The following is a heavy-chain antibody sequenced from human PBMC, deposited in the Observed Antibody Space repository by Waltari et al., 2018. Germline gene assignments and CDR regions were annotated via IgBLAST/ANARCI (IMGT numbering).Heavy chain of an antibody. J-gene: IGHJ4*02. CDR2: VHHGGKT. CDR1: GDSMSGTNC. D-gene: IGHD2-15*01. Sequence: QLQLQESGPGLVEPSGPLSLTCAVSGDSMSGTNCWGWVRQSPQKGLEWIGQVHHGGKTTYNPPVASRVTISGDTPNNQFSLMVTFATAADTAAYYCARDRGRGLYLDTWGPGILVTVS. CDR3: ARDRGRGLYLDT. V-gene: IGHV4-4*02.